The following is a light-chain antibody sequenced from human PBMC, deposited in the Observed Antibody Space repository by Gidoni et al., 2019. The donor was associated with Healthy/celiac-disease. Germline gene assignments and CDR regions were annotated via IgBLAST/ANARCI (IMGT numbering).Light chain of an antibody. CDR2: DAS. J-gene: IGKJ2*01. V-gene: IGKV3-11*01. CDR1: QSVSSY. Sequence: EIVFTQSPATLSLSPGERATPPCRASQSVSSYLAWYQQKPGQAPRLLIYDASNRATGIPARFSGSGSGTDFTLTISSLEPEDFAVYYCQQRSNWPPGYTFGQGTKLEIK. CDR3: QQRSNWPPGYT.